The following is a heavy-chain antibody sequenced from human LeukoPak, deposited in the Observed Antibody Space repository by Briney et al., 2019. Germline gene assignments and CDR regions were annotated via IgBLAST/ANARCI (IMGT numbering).Heavy chain of an antibody. CDR2: IGSIPGNT. Sequence: GGSLRLSCAASGFSFSSYGMSWVRQAPGKGLEWVSTIGSIPGNTYYADSVKGRFTISRDNSKNTLYLQMSSLRAEDTAVYHCAKRALDISGYSTIFDYWGQGTLVTVSS. CDR3: AKRALDISGYSTIFDY. J-gene: IGHJ4*02. CDR1: GFSFSSYG. V-gene: IGHV3-23*01. D-gene: IGHD3-22*01.